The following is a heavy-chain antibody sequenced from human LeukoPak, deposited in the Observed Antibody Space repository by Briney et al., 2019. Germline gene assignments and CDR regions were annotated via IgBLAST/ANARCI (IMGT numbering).Heavy chain of an antibody. V-gene: IGHV3-30-3*01. J-gene: IGHJ4*02. CDR2: ISYDGSNK. CDR3: ARDRLAHYDFWSGYFGYFDY. Sequence: GGSLRLSCAASGFTFSSYAMHWVRQAPGKGLEWVAVISYDGSNKYYADSVKGRFTISRDNSKNTQYLQMNSLRAEDTAVYYCARDRLAHYDFWSGYFGYFDYWGQGTLVTVSS. D-gene: IGHD3-3*01. CDR1: GFTFSSYA.